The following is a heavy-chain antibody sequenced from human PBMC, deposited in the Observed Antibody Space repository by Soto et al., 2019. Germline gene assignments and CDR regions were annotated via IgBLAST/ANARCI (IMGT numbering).Heavy chain of an antibody. CDR3: VSGGTTGG. J-gene: IGHJ4*02. Sequence: EVQLVESGGGLVQPGGSLRLSCAASGLTFSNYNMNWVRQAPGKGLEWVSYISSSGSTMYYADSVKGRFTIARDNAKNSLSRQMNSLRDEDTAVYYCVSGGTTGGWGQGTLVTVSS. CDR1: GLTFSNYN. D-gene: IGHD1-1*01. CDR2: ISSSGSTM. V-gene: IGHV3-48*02.